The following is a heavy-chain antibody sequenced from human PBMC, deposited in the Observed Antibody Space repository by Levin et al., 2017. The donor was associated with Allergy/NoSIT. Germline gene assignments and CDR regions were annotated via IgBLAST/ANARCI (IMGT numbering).Heavy chain of an antibody. CDR3: ARAETYYFGSGTYSALDY. D-gene: IGHD3-10*01. CDR1: GFMFSSFT. CDR2: ISSSSRTV. Sequence: ASVKVSCAASGFMFSSFTMNWVRQAPGKGLEWVAYISSSSRTVYYADSVKGRFTISRDDAKKSLYLQMNSLRAEDTAVYYCARAETYYFGSGTYSALDYWGQGTLVTVSS. J-gene: IGHJ4*02. V-gene: IGHV3-48*01.